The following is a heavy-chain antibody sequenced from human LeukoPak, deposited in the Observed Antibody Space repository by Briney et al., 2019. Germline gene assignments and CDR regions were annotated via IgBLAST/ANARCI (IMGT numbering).Heavy chain of an antibody. Sequence: PGGSLRLSCAASGFTFSSDAMSWVRQAPGKGLEWVSGISGSGTNTYYADSVKGRSTISRDNSKNTLYVQMNSLRANDTAIYYCAKEVISSGWPLAYWGQGALVTVSS. D-gene: IGHD6-19*01. V-gene: IGHV3-23*01. CDR1: GFTFSSDA. J-gene: IGHJ4*02. CDR3: AKEVISSGWPLAY. CDR2: ISGSGTNT.